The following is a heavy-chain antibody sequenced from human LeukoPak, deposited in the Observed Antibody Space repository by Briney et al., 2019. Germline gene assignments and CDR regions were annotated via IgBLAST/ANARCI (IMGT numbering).Heavy chain of an antibody. Sequence: GGSLRLSCAASGFTFSSYWMSWVRQAPGKGLEWVANIKQDGSEKYYVDSVKGRFTISRDNAKNSLYLQMNSLRAEDTAVYYCARGVFGARFLEWLPADYYYMDVWGKGTTVTVSS. D-gene: IGHD3-3*01. CDR3: ARGVFGARFLEWLPADYYYMDV. J-gene: IGHJ6*03. CDR2: IKQDGSEK. CDR1: GFTFSSYW. V-gene: IGHV3-7*01.